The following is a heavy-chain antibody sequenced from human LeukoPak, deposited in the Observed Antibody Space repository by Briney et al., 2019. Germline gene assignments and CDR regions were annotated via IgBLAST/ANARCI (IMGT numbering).Heavy chain of an antibody. CDR2: IKSKTDGGTT. Sequence: GGSLRRSCAASGFTFSNAWMSWVRQAPGKGLEWVGRIKSKTDGGTTDYAAPVKGRFTISRDDSKNTLYLQMNSLKTEDTAVYYCTTDRRTNGVIDGFDYWGQGTLVTVSS. CDR3: TTDRRTNGVIDGFDY. D-gene: IGHD2-8*01. V-gene: IGHV3-15*01. J-gene: IGHJ4*02. CDR1: GFTFSNAW.